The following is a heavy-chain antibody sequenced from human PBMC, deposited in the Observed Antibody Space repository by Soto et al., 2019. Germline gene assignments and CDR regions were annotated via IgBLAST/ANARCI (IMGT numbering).Heavy chain of an antibody. CDR1: GGTFSSHS. V-gene: IGHV1-69*01. Sequence: VQLMQSGAEVKQPGSSVKVSCNASGGTFSSHSINWVRQAPGQGLEWMGGIITLFGTANYAQNFQGRVTITADQSTSTAYMELNSLRSDDTAVYYCAREVGYGDFSAALLDWGQGTLVTVSS. CDR3: AREVGYGDFSAALLD. J-gene: IGHJ4*02. D-gene: IGHD4-17*01. CDR2: IITLFGTA.